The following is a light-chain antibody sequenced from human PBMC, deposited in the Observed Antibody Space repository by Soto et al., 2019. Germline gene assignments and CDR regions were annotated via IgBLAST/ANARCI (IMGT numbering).Light chain of an antibody. V-gene: IGLV1-40*01. CDR2: GNS. CDR1: SSNIGAGYD. CDR3: QSSDSSLSGSV. J-gene: IGLJ2*01. Sequence: QSVLTQPPSVSGAPGQRVTIFCTGCSSNIGAGYDVHWYQQLPGTAPKLLIYGNSNRPSGVPDRFSGSKSGTSASLAITGLQAEDEADYYCQSSDSSLSGSVFGGGTKLTVL.